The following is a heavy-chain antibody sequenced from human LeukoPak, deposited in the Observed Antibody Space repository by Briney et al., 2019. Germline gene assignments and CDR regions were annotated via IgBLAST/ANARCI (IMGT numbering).Heavy chain of an antibody. CDR3: ASDRTYCSGGSCYTESGSLDY. D-gene: IGHD2-15*01. Sequence: GRSLRLSCAASGFTFSSHAMHWVRQAPGKGLEWVAVISYDGSNKYYADSVKGRFTISRDNSKNTLYLQMNSLRAEDTAVYYCASDRTYCSGGSCYTESGSLDYWGQGTLVTVSS. V-gene: IGHV3-30-3*01. CDR2: ISYDGSNK. J-gene: IGHJ4*02. CDR1: GFTFSSHA.